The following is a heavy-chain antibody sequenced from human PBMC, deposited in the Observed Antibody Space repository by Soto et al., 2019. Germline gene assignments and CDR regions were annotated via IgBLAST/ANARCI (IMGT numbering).Heavy chain of an antibody. J-gene: IGHJ5*02. D-gene: IGHD2-2*01. CDR2: ISHLENT. CDR1: GASISYGGFS. Sequence: PSETLSLTCTVSGASISYGGFSWSWIRQSPGKGLEWIGYISHLENTYFHPSFKSRLTMSIDRSRNQFSLNLSSVTAEDTAVYYCVRDGHCITTSCYGNWFDPWGQGTLVTVSS. V-gene: IGHV4-30-2*06. CDR3: VRDGHCITTSCYGNWFDP.